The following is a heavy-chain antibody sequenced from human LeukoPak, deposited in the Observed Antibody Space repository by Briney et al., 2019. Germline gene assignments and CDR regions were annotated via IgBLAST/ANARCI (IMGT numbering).Heavy chain of an antibody. CDR3: AKDPYYYYSSGYTREWFDP. J-gene: IGHJ5*02. D-gene: IGHD3-22*01. CDR2: ISGSGGST. V-gene: IGHV3-23*01. CDR1: GFTFSSYA. Sequence: GGSLRLSCAASGFTFSSYAMSWVRQAPGKGLEWVSAISGSGGSTYYADSVKGRFTISRDNSKNTLYLQMNSLRAEDTAVYYCAKDPYYYYSSGYTREWFDPWGQGTLVTVSS.